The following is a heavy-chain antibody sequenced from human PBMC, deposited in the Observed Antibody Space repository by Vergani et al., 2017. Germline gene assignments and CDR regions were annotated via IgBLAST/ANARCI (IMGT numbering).Heavy chain of an antibody. D-gene: IGHD3-3*01. V-gene: IGHV3-23*01. J-gene: IGHJ5*02. CDR2: LSGSGGSQ. CDR3: AKDDFWSGYSNXFDP. Sequence: EVQLLESGGGLVQPGGSLRLSCAASGFTFSNYAMSWVRQAPGKGLEWVSSLSGSGGSQYYADSVKGRFTISRDNSKSTLYLEMDSLRAEDTAVYYCAKDDFWSGYSNXFDPWGQGTLVTVSS. CDR1: GFTFSNYA.